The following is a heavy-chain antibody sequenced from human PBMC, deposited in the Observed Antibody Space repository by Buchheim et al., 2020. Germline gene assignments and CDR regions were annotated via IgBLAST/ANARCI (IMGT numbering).Heavy chain of an antibody. D-gene: IGHD2-21*02. V-gene: IGHV4-61*01. CDR1: GGSVSRGSYY. CDR3: ARDRVYCGGDCYRRFDP. CDR2: IYYSGST. Sequence: QVQLQESGPGLVKPSETLSLTCTVSGGSVSRGSYYWSWIRQPPGKGLEWIGYIYYSGSTNYNPSLKSRVTISVDTSKNQFSLKLSSVTAADTAVYYCARDRVYCGGDCYRRFDPWGQGTL. J-gene: IGHJ5*02.